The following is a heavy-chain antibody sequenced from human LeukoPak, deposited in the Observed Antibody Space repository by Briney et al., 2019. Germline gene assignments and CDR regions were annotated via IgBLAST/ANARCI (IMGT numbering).Heavy chain of an antibody. CDR2: ISGSGGST. CDR3: AKGRITMIVVPSFHY. Sequence: GGSLRLSCAASGFTFSSYAMSWVRQAPGKGLGWVSAISGSGGSTYYADSVKGRFTISRDNSKNTLYLQMNSLRAEDTAVYYCAKGRITMIVVPSFHYWGQGTLVTVSS. D-gene: IGHD3-22*01. J-gene: IGHJ4*02. V-gene: IGHV3-23*01. CDR1: GFTFSSYA.